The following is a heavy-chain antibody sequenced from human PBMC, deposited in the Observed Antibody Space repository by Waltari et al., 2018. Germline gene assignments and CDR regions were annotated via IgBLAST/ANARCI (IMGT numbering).Heavy chain of an antibody. CDR1: GFTFSHYW. CDR2: IKNDGSRI. D-gene: IGHD2-15*01. CDR3: ARGADAALIDY. Sequence: EVQLVESGGDLVQPGGSLRLPCAASGFTFSHYWMYWVRQAPGKGLVWVSRIKNDGSRITYADSVKGRFTISRDNAKNTLYLQINSLRAEDTAVYYCARGADAALIDYWGQGTLVTVSS. J-gene: IGHJ4*02. V-gene: IGHV3-74*01.